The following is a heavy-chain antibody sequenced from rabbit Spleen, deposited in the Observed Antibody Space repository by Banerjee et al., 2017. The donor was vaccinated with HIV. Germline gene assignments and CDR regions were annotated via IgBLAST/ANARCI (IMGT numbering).Heavy chain of an antibody. CDR2: IDVTKSGTT. CDR3: ARDGISFVSSGWGLTRLDL. J-gene: IGHJ3*01. CDR1: GFSFSSNW. V-gene: IGHV1S45*01. Sequence: QEQLVESGGGLVKPGGTLTLTCTVSGFSFSSNWICWVRQAPGKGLEWIACIDVTKSGTTYYASWAKGRFTISKTSSTTVTLQMTSLTAADSATYFCARDGISFVSSGWGLTRLDLWGQGTLVTVS. D-gene: IGHD4-1*01.